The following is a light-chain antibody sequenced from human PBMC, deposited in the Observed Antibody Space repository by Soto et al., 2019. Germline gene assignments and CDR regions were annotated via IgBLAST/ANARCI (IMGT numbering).Light chain of an antibody. CDR1: GSNIGAGYD. J-gene: IGLJ2*01. CDR2: GNN. CDR3: QSYDSSLNGVV. Sequence: QSVLTQPPSVSGAPGQRVTISCTGSGSNIGAGYDVHWYQQLPGTAPKLLIYGNNNRPSGVPDRFSGSKSGTSASLAITGLQAEDEADYYCQSYDSSLNGVVFGGRTKLTVL. V-gene: IGLV1-40*01.